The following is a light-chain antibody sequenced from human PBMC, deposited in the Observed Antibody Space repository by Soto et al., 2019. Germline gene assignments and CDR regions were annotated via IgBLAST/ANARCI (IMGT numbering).Light chain of an antibody. CDR2: SAT. CDR1: QSFSNY. J-gene: IGKJ1*01. CDR3: QQTYTIPWT. V-gene: IGKV1-39*01. Sequence: DIQMTQSPSSVSASVGDRVTITCRTSQSFSNYLAWYQHRPGKAPKLLIYSATVLQSGVPSRFSGSGSGTDFTLTISRLQPEDSATYYFQQTYTIPWTFGQGTRVEIK.